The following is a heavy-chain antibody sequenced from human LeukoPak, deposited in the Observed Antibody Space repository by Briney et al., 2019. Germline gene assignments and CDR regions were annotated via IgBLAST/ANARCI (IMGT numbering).Heavy chain of an antibody. D-gene: IGHD3-3*01. CDR2: INHSGST. J-gene: IGHJ5*02. CDR3: ARAVVAYYDFWSGGGYWFDP. V-gene: IGHV4-34*01. Sequence: PSETLFLTCAVYGGSFSGYYWSWIRQPPGKGLEWMGEINHSGSTNYNPSLKSRVTISVDTSKNQFSLKLSSVTAADTAVYYCARAVVAYYDFWSGGGYWFDPWGQGTLVTVSS. CDR1: GGSFSGYY.